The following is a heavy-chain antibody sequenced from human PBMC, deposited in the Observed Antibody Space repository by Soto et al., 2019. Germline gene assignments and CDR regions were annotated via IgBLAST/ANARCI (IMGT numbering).Heavy chain of an antibody. CDR3: ARGGYSYGKYNWFDP. V-gene: IGHV4-31*03. CDR1: GGSISSGGYY. CDR2: IYSSGST. J-gene: IGHJ5*02. Sequence: QVQLQESGPGLVKPSQTLSLTCTVSGGSISSGGYYWSWIRQHPGKGLEWIGYIYSSGSTYYNPSLKSRVTISVDTSKNQSSLKLSSVTAADTAVYYCARGGYSYGKYNWFDPWGQGTLVTVSS. D-gene: IGHD5-18*01.